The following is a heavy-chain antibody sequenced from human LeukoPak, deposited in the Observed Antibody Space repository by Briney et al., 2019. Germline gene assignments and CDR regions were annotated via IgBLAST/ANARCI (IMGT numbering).Heavy chain of an antibody. CDR3: ATDLGYSYDFDY. CDR1: GYTLTELS. J-gene: IGHJ4*02. V-gene: IGHV1-24*01. D-gene: IGHD5-18*01. Sequence: ASVKVSCKVSGYTLTELSMHWVRQAPGKGLEWVGGFDPEDGETIYAQKFQGRVTMTEDTSTDTAYMELSSLRSEDTAVYYCATDLGYSYDFDYWGQGTLVTVSS. CDR2: FDPEDGET.